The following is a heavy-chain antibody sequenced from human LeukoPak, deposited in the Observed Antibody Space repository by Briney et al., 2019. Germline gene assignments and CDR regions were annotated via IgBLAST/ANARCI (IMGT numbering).Heavy chain of an antibody. J-gene: IGHJ6*02. CDR3: AITTAYDILDYGMDV. V-gene: IGHV4-39*07. Sequence: PSETLSLTCTVSGGSISSSSYYWGWIRQPPGKGLEWIGSIYYSGSTYYNPSLKSRVTISVDTSKNQFSLKLSSVTAADTAVYYCAITTAYDILDYGMDVWGQGTTVTVSS. CDR2: IYYSGST. CDR1: GGSISSSSYY. D-gene: IGHD3-9*01.